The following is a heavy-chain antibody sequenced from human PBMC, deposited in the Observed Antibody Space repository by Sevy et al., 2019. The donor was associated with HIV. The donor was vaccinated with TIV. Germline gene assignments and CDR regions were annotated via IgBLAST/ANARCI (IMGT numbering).Heavy chain of an antibody. D-gene: IGHD3-3*01. CDR3: ARAEWMAAWGKDGMDV. J-gene: IGHJ6*02. CDR1: GFTVSSNY. V-gene: IGHV3-53*01. Sequence: GESLKISCAASGFTVSSNYMSWVRQAPGKGLEWVSVIYSGGSTYYADSVKGRFTISRDNSKNTLYLQMNSLRAEDTAVYYCARAEWMAAWGKDGMDVWGQGTTVTVSS. CDR2: IYSGGST.